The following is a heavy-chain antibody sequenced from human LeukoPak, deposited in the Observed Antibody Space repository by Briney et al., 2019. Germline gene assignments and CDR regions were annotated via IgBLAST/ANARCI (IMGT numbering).Heavy chain of an antibody. CDR2: ISSSSSTI. D-gene: IGHD3-22*01. V-gene: IGHV3-48*02. J-gene: IGHJ4*02. Sequence: GGSLRLSCAASGFTFSSYAMSWVRQAPGKGLEWISYISSSSSTIYYADSVKGRFTISRDNAKNSLYLQMNSLRDEDTAVYYCARDQQATWYYYDSSGYYGNLDYWGQGTLVTVSS. CDR3: ARDQQATWYYYDSSGYYGNLDY. CDR1: GFTFSSYA.